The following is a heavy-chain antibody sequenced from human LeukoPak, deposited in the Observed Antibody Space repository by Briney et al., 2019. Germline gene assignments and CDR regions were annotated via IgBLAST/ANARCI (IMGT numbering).Heavy chain of an antibody. J-gene: IGHJ4*02. CDR2: ISNSDGST. V-gene: IGHV3-23*01. CDR3: ARDPGSYGKKGFDY. CDR1: GFTFSSYA. Sequence: GGSLRLSCAASGFTFSSYAMSWVRQAPGKGLEWVSTISNSDGSTYYADSVKGRFTITRDNAKNTLYLQMNSLRAEDTAVYYCARDPGSYGKKGFDYWGQGTLVTVSS. D-gene: IGHD5-18*01.